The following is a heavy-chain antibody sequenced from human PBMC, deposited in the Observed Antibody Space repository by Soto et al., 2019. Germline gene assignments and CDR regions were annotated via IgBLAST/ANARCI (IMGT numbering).Heavy chain of an antibody. CDR1: GFTFSSYG. CDR3: ANDGGYSDLDY. J-gene: IGHJ4*02. Sequence: QVQLVESGGGVVQPGRSLRLSCAASGFTFSSYGMHWVRQAPGKGLEWVAVISYDGSNKYYADSVKGRFTISRDNSKNTLYLQMNSLRAEDTAVYYCANDGGYSDLDYWGQGTLVTVSS. V-gene: IGHV3-30*18. CDR2: ISYDGSNK. D-gene: IGHD5-12*01.